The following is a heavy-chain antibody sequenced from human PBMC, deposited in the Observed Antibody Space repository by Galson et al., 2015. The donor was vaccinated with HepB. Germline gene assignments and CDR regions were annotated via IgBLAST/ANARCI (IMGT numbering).Heavy chain of an antibody. J-gene: IGHJ4*02. V-gene: IGHV1-46*01. Sequence: SVKVSCKASGYIFSSYYIHWVRQAPGQGLEWMGIINPSIISTTYAQKFQGRVTMTRDTSTSTVYMELRSLRSDDTAVYYCARDHRWLVSLDYWGQGTLVTVSS. D-gene: IGHD6-19*01. CDR3: ARDHRWLVSLDY. CDR2: INPSIIST. CDR1: GYIFSSYY.